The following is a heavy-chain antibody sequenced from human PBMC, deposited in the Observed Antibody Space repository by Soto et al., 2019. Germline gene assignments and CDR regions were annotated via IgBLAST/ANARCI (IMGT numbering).Heavy chain of an antibody. CDR1: GFTFSSYS. Sequence: PGGSLRLSCAASGFTFSSYSMNWVRQAPGKGLEWVSAISSSSSYIYYADSVKGRFTISRDNAKNSLYLQMNSLRAEDTAVYYCARGRGYSYAPRDYWGQGTLVTVSS. D-gene: IGHD5-18*01. CDR2: ISSSSSYI. J-gene: IGHJ4*02. V-gene: IGHV3-21*01. CDR3: ARGRGYSYAPRDY.